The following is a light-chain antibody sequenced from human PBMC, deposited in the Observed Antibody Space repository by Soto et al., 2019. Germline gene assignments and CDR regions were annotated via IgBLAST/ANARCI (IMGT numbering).Light chain of an antibody. Sequence: QSVLTQPPSVSGAPGQRVTISCTGSSSNIGANYDVHWYQQRPGTAPKLLIFGNSNRPSGVPDRFSGPKSGTSASLAITGLQAEDEGDYYCCSYAGGYTYLFGTGTKVTVL. J-gene: IGLJ1*01. CDR3: CSYAGGYTYL. CDR1: SSNIGANYD. V-gene: IGLV1-40*01. CDR2: GNS.